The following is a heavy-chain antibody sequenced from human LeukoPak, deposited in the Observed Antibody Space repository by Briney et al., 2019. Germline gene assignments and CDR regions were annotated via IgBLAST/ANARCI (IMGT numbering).Heavy chain of an antibody. J-gene: IGHJ5*02. CDR2: ISASGGST. V-gene: IGHV3-23*01. CDR3: AKDAPLGYYGSGSYIDP. Sequence: PGGSLRLSCAASGFTFSSYAMSWVRQAPGKGLEWVSAISASGGSTYYADSVKGRFTISRDNSKNTLYLQMSSLRAEDTAVYYCAKDAPLGYYGSGSYIDPWGQGTLVTVSS. D-gene: IGHD3-10*01. CDR1: GFTFSSYA.